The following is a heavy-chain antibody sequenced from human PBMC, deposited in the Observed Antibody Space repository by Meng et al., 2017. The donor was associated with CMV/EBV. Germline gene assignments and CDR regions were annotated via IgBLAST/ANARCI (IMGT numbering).Heavy chain of an antibody. J-gene: IGHJ3*02. CDR3: ARERAAAAHAFDI. D-gene: IGHD6-13*01. CDR1: GGTFSSYA. Sequence: SVKVSCKASGGTFSSYAISWVRQAPGQGLEWMGGIIPIFGTANYALKFQGRVTITTDESTSTAYMELSSLRSEDTAVYYCARERAAAAHAFDIWGQGTMVTVSS. V-gene: IGHV1-69*05. CDR2: IIPIFGTA.